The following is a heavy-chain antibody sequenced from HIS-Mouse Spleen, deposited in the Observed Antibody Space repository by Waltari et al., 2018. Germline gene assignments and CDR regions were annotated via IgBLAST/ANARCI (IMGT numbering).Heavy chain of an antibody. CDR1: GGSISSSRYY. V-gene: IGHV4-39*07. J-gene: IGHJ2*01. Sequence: QLQLQESAPGLVKPSETLSLPCPVPGGSISSSRYYCGWIRQPPGTGLEWIGSIYYSGSTYYNPSLKSRVTISVDTSKNQFSLKLSSVTAADTAVYYCAREIPYSSSWYDWYFDLWGRGTLVTVSS. CDR3: AREIPYSSSWYDWYFDL. D-gene: IGHD6-13*01. CDR2: IYYSGST.